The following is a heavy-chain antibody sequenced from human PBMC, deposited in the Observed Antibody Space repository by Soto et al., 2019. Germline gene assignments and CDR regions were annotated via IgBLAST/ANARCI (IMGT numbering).Heavy chain of an antibody. V-gene: IGHV3-53*01. CDR1: GFTVSSNY. D-gene: IGHD6-19*01. CDR2: IYSGGST. J-gene: IGHJ6*02. CDR3: AAIAVAGSPHLYYYYYGMDV. Sequence: LKLSCAAYGFTVSSNYMSGVRQAAGEWLEWVPVIYSGGSTYYADSVKGRFTISRDNSKNTLYLQMNSLRAEDTAVYYCAAIAVAGSPHLYYYYYGMDVWGQGTTVTVSS.